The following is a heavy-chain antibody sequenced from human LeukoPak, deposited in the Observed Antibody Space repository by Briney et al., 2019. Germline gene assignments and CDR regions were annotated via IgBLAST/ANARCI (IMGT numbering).Heavy chain of an antibody. D-gene: IGHD2-21*01. CDR3: PKGETVVISYLHI. J-gene: IGHJ4*02. CDR1: GFTFSTYS. CDR2: INPSSSTI. V-gene: IGHV3-48*01. Sequence: GGSLRLSCAASGFTFSTYSMNWVRQAPGKGLEWVSLINPSSSTIYYADSVRGRFTISRDNAKNSLYLQMNSLRAEEPAGYSCPKGETVVISYLHIWGPGTLVSLSS.